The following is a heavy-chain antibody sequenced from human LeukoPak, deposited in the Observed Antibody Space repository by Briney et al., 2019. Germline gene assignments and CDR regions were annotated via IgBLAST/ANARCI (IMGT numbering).Heavy chain of an antibody. Sequence: GGSLDGSFAASGFTFSSYSMNWVRKAPGKGLEWVSSISSSSYTYYADAVKGRLTISRDNAKNSLYLQMNSLRAEDTAVYYCARAGYGDYSDYWGQASAATVSS. CDR1: GFTFSSYS. CDR2: ISSSSYT. CDR3: ARAGYGDYSDY. V-gene: IGHV3-21*01. D-gene: IGHD4-17*01. J-gene: IGHJ4*02.